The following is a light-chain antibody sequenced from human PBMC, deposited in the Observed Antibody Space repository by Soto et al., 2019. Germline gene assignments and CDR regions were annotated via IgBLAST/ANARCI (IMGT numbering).Light chain of an antibody. CDR3: QQYDRYPRT. J-gene: IGKJ1*01. CDR2: GAS. CDR1: QGISTW. Sequence: DIQMTQFPSSVSASVGDRVNITCRASQGISTWLAWYQQKPERAPKSLIYGASRLQSGVPPRFGGSGSETDCTLTISGLQPEDFATYYCQQYDRYPRTFGQGTKVEIK. V-gene: IGKV1D-16*01.